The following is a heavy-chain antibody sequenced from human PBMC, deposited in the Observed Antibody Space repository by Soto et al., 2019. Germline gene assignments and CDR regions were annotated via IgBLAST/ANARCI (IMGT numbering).Heavy chain of an antibody. Sequence: QVQLVQSGAEVKEPGASVKVSCKASGYTFTDYRMHWVRQAPGQGLEWMGMINPSGGSTSYAQKFQGRVTMTRDRSTSTVCMELSRLRSEDTAVYYCARERGAWGQGTLVTVSS. CDR2: INPSGGST. CDR1: GYTFTDYR. CDR3: ARERGA. V-gene: IGHV1-46*01. J-gene: IGHJ4*02. D-gene: IGHD1-26*01.